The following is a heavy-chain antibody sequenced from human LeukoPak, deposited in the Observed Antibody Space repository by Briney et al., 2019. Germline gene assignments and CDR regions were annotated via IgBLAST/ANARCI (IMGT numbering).Heavy chain of an antibody. Sequence: GGSLRLSCAASGFTFSTYAMSWVRQAPGKGLEWLSYISTSGGNIYYADSVKGRFTISRDNAKNSLYLQMNSLRAEDTAVYYCARNDYHFDYWGQGTLVTVSS. CDR1: GFTFSTYA. J-gene: IGHJ4*02. D-gene: IGHD4-11*01. CDR3: ARNDYHFDY. CDR2: ISTSGGNI. V-gene: IGHV3-48*03.